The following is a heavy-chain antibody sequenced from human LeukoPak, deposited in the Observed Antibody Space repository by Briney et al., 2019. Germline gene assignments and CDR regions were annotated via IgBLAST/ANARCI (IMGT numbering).Heavy chain of an antibody. CDR1: GYTFTSYG. CDR3: ARSGAASYDYGMDV. CDR2: IIPIFGTA. J-gene: IGHJ6*02. Sequence: ASVKVSCKASGYTFTSYGISWVRQAPGQGLEWMGGIIPIFGTANYAQKFQGRVTITADESTSTAYMELSSLRSEDTAVYYCARSGAASYDYGMDVWGQGTTVTVSS. D-gene: IGHD2/OR15-2a*01. V-gene: IGHV1-69*13.